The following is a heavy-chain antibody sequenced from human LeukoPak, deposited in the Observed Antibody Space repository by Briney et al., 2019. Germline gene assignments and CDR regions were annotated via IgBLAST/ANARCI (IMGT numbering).Heavy chain of an antibody. CDR1: GYTFTSYY. D-gene: IGHD2-15*01. V-gene: IGHV1-46*01. CDR2: INPSGGSS. J-gene: IGHJ5*02. CDR3: ARWRGGSVWFDP. Sequence: ASVKVSCKASGYTFTSYYIHWVRQAPGQGLGWMGIINPSGGSSTYAQKFHARVTMTRDTSTSTVHMELSSLRSEDTAVYFCARWRGGSVWFDPWGQGTLVTVSS.